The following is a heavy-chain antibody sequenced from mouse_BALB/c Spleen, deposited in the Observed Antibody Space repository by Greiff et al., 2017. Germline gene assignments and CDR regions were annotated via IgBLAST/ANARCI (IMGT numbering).Heavy chain of an antibody. CDR3: ARRWYGNYFDY. Sequence: EVKLMESGPGLVKPSQSLSLTCTVTGYSITSDYAWNWIRQFPGNKLEWMGYISYSGSTSYNPSLKSRISITRDTSKNQFFLQLNSVTTEDTATYYCARRWYGNYFDYWGQGTTLTVSA. CDR2: ISYSGST. CDR1: GYSITSDYA. V-gene: IGHV3-2*02. J-gene: IGHJ2*01. D-gene: IGHD2-10*02.